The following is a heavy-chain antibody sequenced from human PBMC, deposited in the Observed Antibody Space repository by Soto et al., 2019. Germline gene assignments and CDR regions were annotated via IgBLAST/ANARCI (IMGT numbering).Heavy chain of an antibody. Sequence: EVQLVESGGGLVKRGGSLRLSCAASGFSFSTYSMNWVRQAPGKGLEWVSSISSSSTYIYYADSVKGRFTISRDNAKNSLYLQMNSLRAEDTAVYYCARDWDVAVVPPATNYPPYYGLDVWGQGTTVTVSS. J-gene: IGHJ6*02. D-gene: IGHD2-2*01. CDR3: ARDWDVAVVPPATNYPPYYGLDV. V-gene: IGHV3-21*01. CDR1: GFSFSTYS. CDR2: ISSSSTYI.